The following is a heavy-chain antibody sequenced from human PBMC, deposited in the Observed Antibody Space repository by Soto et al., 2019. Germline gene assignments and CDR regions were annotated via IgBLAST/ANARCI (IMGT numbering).Heavy chain of an antibody. J-gene: IGHJ6*02. V-gene: IGHV1-69*13. CDR3: ARDHYYYGSGSYYDYYYDGMDV. Sequence: ASVKVSCKASGGTFSSYAISWVRQAPGQGLEWMGGIIPIFGTANYAQKFQGRVTITADESTSTAYMELSSLRSEDTAVYYCARDHYYYGSGSYYDYYYDGMDVWGQGTTVTVSS. CDR1: GGTFSSYA. CDR2: IIPIFGTA. D-gene: IGHD3-10*01.